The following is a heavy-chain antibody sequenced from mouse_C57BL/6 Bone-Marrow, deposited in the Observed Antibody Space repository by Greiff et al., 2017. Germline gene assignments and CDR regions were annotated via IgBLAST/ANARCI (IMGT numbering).Heavy chain of an antibody. CDR3: AREDYRGY. CDR2: IDPSDSYT. J-gene: IGHJ2*01. D-gene: IGHD2-12*01. V-gene: IGHV1-50*01. CDR1: GYTFTSYW. Sequence: QVQLQQSGAELVKPGASVKLSCKASGYTFTSYWMQWVKQRPGQGLEWIGEIDPSDSYTNYNQKFKGKATLTVDTSSSTAYMQLSSLTSEDSAVYYCAREDYRGYWGQGTTLTVSS.